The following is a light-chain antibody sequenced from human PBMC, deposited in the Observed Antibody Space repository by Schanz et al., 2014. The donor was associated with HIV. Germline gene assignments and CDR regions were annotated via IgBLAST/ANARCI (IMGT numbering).Light chain of an antibody. J-gene: IGLJ2*01. V-gene: IGLV1-40*01. CDR2: DNT. Sequence: QSVLTQPPSVSGAPGQRVAISCTGSSSNIGADYDVDRYQQLPGTAPKLLIYDNTNRPSGVPDRFSGSKSGSSASLAITGLQAGDEADYYCQSSDSSLSPLFFGGGTKLTVL. CDR1: SSNIGADYD. CDR3: QSSDSSLSPLF.